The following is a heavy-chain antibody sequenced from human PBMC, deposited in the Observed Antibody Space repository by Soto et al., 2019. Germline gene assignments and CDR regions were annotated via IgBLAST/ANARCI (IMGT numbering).Heavy chain of an antibody. CDR2: IIPILGIA. Sequence: QVQLVQSGAEVKKPGSSVKVSCKASGGTFSSYTISWVRQAPGQGLEWMGRIIPILGIANYAQKFQGRVTISAAKATSKASMERSSLRSEDTAVYYWARARLPRGYCSGGSCYSSDYWGQGTLVTVSS. V-gene: IGHV1-69*02. D-gene: IGHD2-15*01. J-gene: IGHJ4*02. CDR3: ARARLPRGYCSGGSCYSSDY. CDR1: GGTFSSYT.